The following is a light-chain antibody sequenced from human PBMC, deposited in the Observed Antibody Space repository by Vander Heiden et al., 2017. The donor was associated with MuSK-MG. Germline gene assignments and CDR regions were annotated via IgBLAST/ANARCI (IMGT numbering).Light chain of an antibody. V-gene: IGLV3-1*01. CDR1: RLGNKY. CDR3: QAWDSNTGV. Sequence: SYELTQPPSVSVSPGQTATITCSGHRLGNKYVSWYQQRPDQTPLVVIDKDKKRPAGIPERFSGSNSGNTATLTISGTQTLDEEDYYCQAWDSNTGVFGPGTKVIVL. CDR2: KDK. J-gene: IGLJ1*01.